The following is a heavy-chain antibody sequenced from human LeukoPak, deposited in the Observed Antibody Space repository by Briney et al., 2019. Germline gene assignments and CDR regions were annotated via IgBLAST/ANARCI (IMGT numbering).Heavy chain of an antibody. Sequence: GGSLRLSCAASGFTFSNYWMSWVRQAPGKGLEWVANIKQDESEKYYVDSVKGRFTISRDNAKTSLYLQMNSLRAEDTAVYYCARGVYSLDHWGQGTLVTVSS. CDR2: IKQDESEK. CDR3: ARGVYSLDH. CDR1: GFTFSNYW. D-gene: IGHD2-8*01. J-gene: IGHJ4*02. V-gene: IGHV3-7*05.